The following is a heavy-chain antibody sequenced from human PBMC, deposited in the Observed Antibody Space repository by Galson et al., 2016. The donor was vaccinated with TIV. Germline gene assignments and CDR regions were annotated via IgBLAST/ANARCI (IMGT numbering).Heavy chain of an antibody. CDR2: IKEDGSTI. CDR1: GFTFNNYW. J-gene: IGHJ4*02. CDR3: ARDHSYQSFDY. D-gene: IGHD2-2*01. V-gene: IGHV3-7*01. Sequence: SLRLSCAVSGFTFNNYWMSWVRQAPGKGLEWVANIKEDGSTIYYVDSVEGRFTISRDNAKNSLCLQMNSLRAEDTAMYYCARDHSYQSFDYWGQGTLVTVSS.